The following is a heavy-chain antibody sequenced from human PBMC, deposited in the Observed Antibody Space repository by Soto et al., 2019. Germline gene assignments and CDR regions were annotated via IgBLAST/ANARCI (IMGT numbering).Heavy chain of an antibody. Sequence: EVKLVESGGGLVQPGRALRLSCAASGFTSNDYAMHWVRQAPGKGLEWVSGIYYNSDRIDYGDSVKGRFATSRDNAKNSLYLQMNSLRPEDTAVYYCVKDVLPGGADYWGPGTLVTVSS. D-gene: IGHD3-16*01. CDR2: IYYNSDRI. CDR1: GFTSNDYA. CDR3: VKDVLPGGADY. J-gene: IGHJ4*02. V-gene: IGHV3-9*02.